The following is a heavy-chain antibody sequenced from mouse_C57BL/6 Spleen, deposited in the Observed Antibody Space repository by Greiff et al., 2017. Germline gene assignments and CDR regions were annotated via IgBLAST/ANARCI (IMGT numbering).Heavy chain of an antibody. V-gene: IGHV5-17*01. J-gene: IGHJ3*01. CDR1: GFTFSDYG. Sequence: DVKLVESGGGLVKPGGSLKLSCAASGFTFSDYGMHWVRQAPEKGLEWVAYISSGSSTIYYADTVKGRFTISRDNAKNTLFLQMTSLRSEDTAMYYCARNYYGNYVFAYWGQGTLVTVSA. CDR2: ISSGSSTI. D-gene: IGHD2-1*01. CDR3: ARNYYGNYVFAY.